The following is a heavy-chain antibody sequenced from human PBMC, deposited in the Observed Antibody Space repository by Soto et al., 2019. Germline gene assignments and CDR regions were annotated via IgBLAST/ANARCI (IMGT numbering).Heavy chain of an antibody. J-gene: IGHJ6*03. CDR3: ARESGGTTATLDYYYFYMDV. Sequence: QVQLVQSGAEVKKPGASVKVSCKASGYAFSQFYIHWMRQAPGQGLEWMGWFNPNSGRTKFAQNFQGWVTMTRDTSIKTVYMELSGLRSDATAVYYCARESGGTTATLDYYYFYMDVWGKGTTVTVSS. D-gene: IGHD4-17*01. CDR1: GYAFSQFY. CDR2: FNPNSGRT. V-gene: IGHV1-2*04.